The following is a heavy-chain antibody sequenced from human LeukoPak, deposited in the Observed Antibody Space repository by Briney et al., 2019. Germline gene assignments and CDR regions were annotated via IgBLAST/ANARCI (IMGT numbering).Heavy chain of an antibody. D-gene: IGHD3-3*01. CDR1: GFIFSNYA. J-gene: IGHJ4*02. Sequence: GGSLRLSCAASGFIFSNYAMNWVRQAPGKGLVWVSAVSGGDSDSYYADSVKGRFTISRDNSKNTLYLQMNSLRADDTAIYYCAKGVDYWGQGTLVTVSS. CDR2: VSGGDSDS. V-gene: IGHV3-23*01. CDR3: AKGVDY.